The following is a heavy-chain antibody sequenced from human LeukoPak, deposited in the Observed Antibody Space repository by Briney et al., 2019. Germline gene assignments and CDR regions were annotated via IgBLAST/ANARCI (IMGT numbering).Heavy chain of an antibody. CDR2: IRYDGSNK. J-gene: IGHJ4*02. V-gene: IGHV3-30*02. D-gene: IGHD3-3*01. CDR1: GFTFSSYG. CDR3: AKDFVDDFWSGQYD. Sequence: GSLRLSCAASGFTFSSYGMHWVGQAPGKGLEWVAFIRYDGSNKYYADSVKGRFTISRDNSKNTLYLQMNSLRAEDTAVYCCAKDFVDDFWSGQYDWGQGTLVTVSS.